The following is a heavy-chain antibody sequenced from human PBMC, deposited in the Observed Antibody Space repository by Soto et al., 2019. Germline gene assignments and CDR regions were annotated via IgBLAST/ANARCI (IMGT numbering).Heavy chain of an antibody. Sequence: SQTLSLTCTVSGGPVSSGSYYLTWIRQPPGKGLEWIGYIYYSGSTNYNTCLKSRVTISVHTSKNQFSLKLSSVTAADTAVYYSARTYYYESSGYYDYWGQGTLVTVSS. CDR1: GGPVSSGSYY. CDR2: IYYSGST. D-gene: IGHD3-22*01. J-gene: IGHJ4*02. V-gene: IGHV4-61*01. CDR3: ARTYYYESSGYYDY.